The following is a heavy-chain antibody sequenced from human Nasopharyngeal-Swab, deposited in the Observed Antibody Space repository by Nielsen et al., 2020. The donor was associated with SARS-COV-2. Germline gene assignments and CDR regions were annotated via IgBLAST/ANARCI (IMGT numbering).Heavy chain of an antibody. D-gene: IGHD2-21*01. CDR3: ARVGIVVGRSAFDI. CDR1: GYTFTSYY. V-gene: IGHV1-46*01. J-gene: IGHJ3*02. CDR2: INPSGGST. Sequence: ASVTVSCKASGYTFTSYYMHWVRQAPAQGLEWMGIINPSGGSTSYAQKFQGGVTMTRDTSTSTVYMELSSLRSEDTAVYYCARVGIVVGRSAFDIWGQGTMVTVSS.